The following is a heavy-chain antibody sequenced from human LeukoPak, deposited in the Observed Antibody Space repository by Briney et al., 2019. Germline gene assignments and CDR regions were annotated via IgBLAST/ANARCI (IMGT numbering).Heavy chain of an antibody. V-gene: IGHV4-4*07. CDR3: ARDWALGYCTTTSRYTAFDS. Sequence: SETLSLTCTVSGDSISTYSWSWIRQPAGKGLEWIGRIYTSGSTNYNPSLQSRVTMSIDTSRNQFSLRLSSVTAADTTIYYCARDWALGYCTTTSRYTAFDSWGQGTLVTVSS. D-gene: IGHD2-2*02. CDR1: GDSISTYS. J-gene: IGHJ4*02. CDR2: IYTSGST.